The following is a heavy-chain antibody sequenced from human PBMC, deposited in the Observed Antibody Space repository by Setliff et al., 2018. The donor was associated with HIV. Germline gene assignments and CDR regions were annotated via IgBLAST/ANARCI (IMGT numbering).Heavy chain of an antibody. J-gene: IGHJ3*02. Sequence: SETLSLTCTVSGGSASNSRYYWAWIRQPPGKGLEYIGSIHYNEKTYYNPSLKSRVTISIDTSKNQFSLNLTSVTAADTAVYYCARILLYDSSAYFVNAFDIWGQGTVVTVSS. CDR1: GGSASNSRYY. CDR2: IHYNEKT. CDR3: ARILLYDSSAYFVNAFDI. D-gene: IGHD3-22*01. V-gene: IGHV4-39*01.